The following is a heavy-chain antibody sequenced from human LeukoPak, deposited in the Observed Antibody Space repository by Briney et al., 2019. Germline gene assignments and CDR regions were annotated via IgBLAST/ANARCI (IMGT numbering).Heavy chain of an antibody. CDR2: IYPDDSDT. Sequence: GESLKISCRGSGYTFSSYWIGWVRQMPGKGLEWMGIIYPDDSDTRYSPSFQGQVTISADKSISTAYLQWSSLKASDTAMYYCARLAYCSNDVCYSNYYYSMDVWGKGTTVTVSS. CDR3: ARLAYCSNDVCYSNYYYSMDV. D-gene: IGHD2-8*01. V-gene: IGHV5-51*01. J-gene: IGHJ6*03. CDR1: GYTFSSYW.